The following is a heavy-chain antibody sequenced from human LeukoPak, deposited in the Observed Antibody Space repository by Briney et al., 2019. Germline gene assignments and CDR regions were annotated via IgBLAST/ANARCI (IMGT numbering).Heavy chain of an antibody. Sequence: SETLSLTCIVSGGSISSSSYYWGWIRQPPGKGLEWIGSIYYSGSTYYNPSLKSRVTISVDTSKNQFSLKLSSVTAADTAVYYCARQALILLWFGDDAFDIWGQGTMVTASS. J-gene: IGHJ3*02. CDR2: IYYSGST. D-gene: IGHD3-10*01. CDR1: GGSISSSSYY. CDR3: ARQALILLWFGDDAFDI. V-gene: IGHV4-39*01.